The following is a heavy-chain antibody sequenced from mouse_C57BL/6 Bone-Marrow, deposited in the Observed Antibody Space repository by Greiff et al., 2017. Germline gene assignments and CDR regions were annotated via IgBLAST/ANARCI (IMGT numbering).Heavy chain of an antibody. Sequence: EVQLQQSGPGLVKPSQSLSLTCSVTGYSITSGYYWNWIRQFPGNKLEWMGYISYDGSNNYNPSLKNRISITRETSKNQFFLKLNSVTTEDTATYYCARGRLPAWFAYWGQGTLVTVSA. CDR2: ISYDGSN. D-gene: IGHD2-4*01. CDR3: ARGRLPAWFAY. J-gene: IGHJ3*01. V-gene: IGHV3-6*01. CDR1: GYSITSGYY.